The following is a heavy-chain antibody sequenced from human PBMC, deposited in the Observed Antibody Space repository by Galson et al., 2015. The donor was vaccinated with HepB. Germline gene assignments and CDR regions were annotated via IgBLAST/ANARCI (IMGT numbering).Heavy chain of an antibody. D-gene: IGHD3-3*01. CDR3: ARGSQYDRDYYFDF. Sequence: SLRLSCAASGFSFNRYAMNWVRQAPGKGLEWVSALSGSGSSAYYADSMKGRFTISRDNSKTTLDLQMSSLRAEDTAVYYCARGSQYDRDYYFDFWGQGTLVTVSS. CDR2: LSGSGSSA. V-gene: IGHV3-23*01. CDR1: GFSFNRYA. J-gene: IGHJ4*02.